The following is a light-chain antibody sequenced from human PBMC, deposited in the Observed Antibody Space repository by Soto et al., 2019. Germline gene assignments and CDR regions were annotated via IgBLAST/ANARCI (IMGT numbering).Light chain of an antibody. CDR1: QSISVD. CDR3: QQYQHWPPWT. V-gene: IGKV3-15*01. J-gene: IGKJ1*01. Sequence: IVMTQSPATLSVSPGERATLSCRASQSISVDLAWYQVKPGQAPRLLIYGASTRAARTPARFSGSGFGTDFTLTISGLQSDDFGVYYCQQYQHWPPWTLGQGTRVEIK. CDR2: GAS.